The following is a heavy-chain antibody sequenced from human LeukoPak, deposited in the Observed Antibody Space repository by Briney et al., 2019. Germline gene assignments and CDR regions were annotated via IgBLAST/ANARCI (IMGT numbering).Heavy chain of an antibody. Sequence: SQTLSLTCAISGDSFSSNDATWNWIRQSPSRGLEWLGRTYYRSKWFNDYAVSVKSRVTINSDTSKNQFSLQLNSVTPEDTAVYYCARISTTTKRFDPWGQGTLVTVSS. CDR3: ARISTTTKRFDP. D-gene: IGHD5-24*01. CDR2: TYYRSKWFN. V-gene: IGHV6-1*01. J-gene: IGHJ5*02. CDR1: GDSFSSNDAT.